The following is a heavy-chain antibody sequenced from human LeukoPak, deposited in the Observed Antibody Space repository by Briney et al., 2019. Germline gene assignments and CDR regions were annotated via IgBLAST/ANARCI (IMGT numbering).Heavy chain of an antibody. CDR1: GFTFSSYW. CDR3: ARVNRRQWLVSYYFDY. CDR2: IKQDGSEK. J-gene: IGHJ4*02. Sequence: GGSLRLSCAASGFTFSSYWMSWVRQAPGKRLEWVANIKQDGSEKYYVDSVKGRFTISRDNAKNSLYLQMNSLRAEDTAVYYCARVNRRQWLVSYYFDYWGQGTLVTVSS. D-gene: IGHD6-19*01. V-gene: IGHV3-7*01.